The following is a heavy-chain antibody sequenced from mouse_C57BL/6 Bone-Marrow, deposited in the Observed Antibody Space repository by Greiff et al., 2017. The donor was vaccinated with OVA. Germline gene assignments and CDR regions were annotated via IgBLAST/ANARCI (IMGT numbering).Heavy chain of an antibody. CDR1: GFNIKDDY. Sequence: VHVKQSGAELVRPGASVKLSCTASGFNIKDDYMHWVKQRPEQGLEWIGWTDPADGDTEYASKFQGKDTITADTSSNTAYLQLSSLTSEDTAVYYSTSDGTLDYWGQGTTLTVSS. J-gene: IGHJ2*01. D-gene: IGHD1-1*01. CDR2: TDPADGDT. CDR3: TSDGTLDY. V-gene: IGHV14-4*01.